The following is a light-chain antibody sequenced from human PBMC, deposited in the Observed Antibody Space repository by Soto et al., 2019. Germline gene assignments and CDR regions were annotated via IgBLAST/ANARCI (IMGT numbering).Light chain of an antibody. V-gene: IGKV3-11*01. J-gene: IGKJ4*01. Sequence: EVVLTQSPDTLSLSPGETATLSCRASQGVSIYVAWYQKRPGQPPRLVVYVASKRATGIPARFSGSGSGTDFTLIISTLEPEDIRVYYCQQRRTRPTFGWGTKVEI. CDR3: QQRRTRPT. CDR2: VAS. CDR1: QGVSIY.